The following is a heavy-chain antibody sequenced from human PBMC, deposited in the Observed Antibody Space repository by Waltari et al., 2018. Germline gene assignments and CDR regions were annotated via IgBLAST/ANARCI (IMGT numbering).Heavy chain of an antibody. CDR3: ARQGGTVTIYYFDY. J-gene: IGHJ4*02. V-gene: IGHV4-39*01. CDR2: IYYSGST. CDR1: GGSISSSSYY. D-gene: IGHD4-17*01. Sequence: QLQLQESGPGLVKPSETLSLTCTVSGGSISSSSYYWGWIRQPPGKGLEWIGSIYYSGSTYYNPSLKSRVTMSGDTSKNQFSLKLSSVTAADTAVYYCARQGGTVTIYYFDYWGQGTLVTVSS.